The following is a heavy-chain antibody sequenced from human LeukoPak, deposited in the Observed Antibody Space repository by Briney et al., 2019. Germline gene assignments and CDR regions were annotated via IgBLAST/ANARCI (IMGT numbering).Heavy chain of an antibody. J-gene: IGHJ4*02. D-gene: IGHD6-19*01. Sequence: PGGSLRLSCAASGFTVSSNYMSWVRQAPGKGLEWVANINEDGSNKWHLGSVKGRFTVSRDNARNSLYLQMNSLRVEDTAVYYCTRVIVAVPGYFDYFDFWGQGVLVTVSP. CDR3: TRVIVAVPGYFDYFDF. V-gene: IGHV3-7*01. CDR1: GFTVSSNY. CDR2: INEDGSNK.